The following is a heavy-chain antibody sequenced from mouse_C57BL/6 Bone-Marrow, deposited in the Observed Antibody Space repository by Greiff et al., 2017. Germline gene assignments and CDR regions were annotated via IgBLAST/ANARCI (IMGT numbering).Heavy chain of an antibody. CDR1: GYTFTSYW. V-gene: IGHV1-72*01. CDR3: ARVYGNYVDAMDD. D-gene: IGHD2-1*01. J-gene: IGHJ4*01. Sequence: VQLQQPGAELVKPGASVKLSCKASGYTFTSYWMHWVKQRPGRGLEWIGRIDPNSGGTKSNEKFKSKAALTVDKPSSTAYMQLSSLTSEDAAVYYWARVYGNYVDAMDDWGQGTSVTVSS. CDR2: IDPNSGGT.